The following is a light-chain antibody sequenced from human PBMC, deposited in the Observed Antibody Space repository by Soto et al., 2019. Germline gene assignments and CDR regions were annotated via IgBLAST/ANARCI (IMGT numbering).Light chain of an antibody. J-gene: IGKJ1*01. CDR3: QQYGSSSWT. Sequence: DIVLTQSPGTLTLSPGERATLSCRASQTVSSSYLAWYQQKPGQAPRLLIYGTSTRATGIPDRFSGSGSGIDFTLTISRLEPEDFAVYYCQQYGSSSWTFGQGTKVEI. CDR1: QTVSSSY. CDR2: GTS. V-gene: IGKV3-20*01.